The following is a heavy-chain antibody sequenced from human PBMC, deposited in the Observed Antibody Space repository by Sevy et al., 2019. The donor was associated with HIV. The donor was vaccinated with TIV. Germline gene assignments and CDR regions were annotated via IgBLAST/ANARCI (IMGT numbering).Heavy chain of an antibody. CDR2: IWYDGSNK. CDR3: AREGCSGTSCYTSWFDP. V-gene: IGHV3-33*01. D-gene: IGHD2-2*02. Sequence: GGSLRLSCAASGFTFSSYGMHWVRQAPGKGLEWVAVIWYDGSNKYYADSVKGRFTISRDNSKNTLYLQMNSLRAEDTAVYYCAREGCSGTSCYTSWFDPWGQGTLVTVSS. J-gene: IGHJ5*02. CDR1: GFTFSSYG.